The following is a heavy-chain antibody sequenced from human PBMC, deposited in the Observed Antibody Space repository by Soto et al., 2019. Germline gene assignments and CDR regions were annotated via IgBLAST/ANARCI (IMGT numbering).Heavy chain of an antibody. CDR2: IKQDGSEK. V-gene: IGHV3-7*01. Sequence: GGSLRLSCAASGFSFSNYWMTWVRQAPGKGLEWVASIKQDGSEKYSGDSVKGRFTISRDNAKNSLYLQMSSLRAEDTAVYYCARKITTRRNWLDPWGQGTLVTVSS. D-gene: IGHD4-4*01. CDR1: GFSFSNYW. J-gene: IGHJ5*02. CDR3: ARKITTRRNWLDP.